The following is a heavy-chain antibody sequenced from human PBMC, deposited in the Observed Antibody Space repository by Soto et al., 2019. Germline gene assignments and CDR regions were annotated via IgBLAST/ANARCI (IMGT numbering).Heavy chain of an antibody. CDR3: ARYGSSSSHFDY. CDR1: GGSISSGGYY. Sequence: SETLSLTCTVSGGSISSGGYYWSWIRQHPGKGLEWIGYIYYSGSTYYNPSPKSRVTISVDTSKNQFSLKLSSVTAADTAVYYCARYGSSSSHFDYWGQGTLVTVSS. J-gene: IGHJ4*02. V-gene: IGHV4-31*03. CDR2: IYYSGST. D-gene: IGHD6-6*01.